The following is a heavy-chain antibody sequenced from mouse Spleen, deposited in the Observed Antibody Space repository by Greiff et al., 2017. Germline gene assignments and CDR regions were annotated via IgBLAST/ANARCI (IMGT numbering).Heavy chain of an antibody. V-gene: IGHV5-12*02. D-gene: IGHD2-4*01. CDR2: ISNGGGST. J-gene: IGHJ3*01. Sequence: EVKLVESGGGLVQPGGSLKLSCATSGFTFSDYYMYWVRQTPEKRLEWVAYISNGGGSTYYPDTVKGRFTISRDNAKNTLYLQMSRLKSEDTAMYYCARQGYDYDDWFAYWGQGTLVTVSA. CDR3: ARQGYDYDDWFAY. CDR1: GFTFSDYY.